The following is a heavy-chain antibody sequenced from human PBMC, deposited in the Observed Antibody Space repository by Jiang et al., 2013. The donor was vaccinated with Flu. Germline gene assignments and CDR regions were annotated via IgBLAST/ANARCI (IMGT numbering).Heavy chain of an antibody. CDR1: GFTFSSYS. Sequence: VQLLESGGGLVKPGGSLRLSCAASGFTFSSYSMNWVRQAPGKGLGWVSSISSSSSYIYYADSVKGRFTISRDNAKNSLYLQMNSLRAEDTAVYYCARVTGVVGYSYGYQYGMDVWGQGTTVTVSS. J-gene: IGHJ6*02. V-gene: IGHV3-21*01. CDR3: ARVTGVVGYSYGYQYGMDV. D-gene: IGHD5-18*01. CDR2: ISSSSSYI.